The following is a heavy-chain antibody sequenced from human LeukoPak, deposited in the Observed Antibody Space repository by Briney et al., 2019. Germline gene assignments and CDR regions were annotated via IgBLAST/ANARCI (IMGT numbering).Heavy chain of an antibody. Sequence: SSETLSLTCAVYGGSFSGYYWSWIRQPAGKGLEWIGRIYISGSINYSSSLKSRVTISVDTSKNQFSLRLSSVTAADTAVYYCAREREGPYGYLDYWGQGTLVTVSS. CDR1: GGSFSGYY. CDR2: IYISGSI. J-gene: IGHJ4*02. D-gene: IGHD4-17*01. CDR3: AREREGPYGYLDY. V-gene: IGHV4-4*07.